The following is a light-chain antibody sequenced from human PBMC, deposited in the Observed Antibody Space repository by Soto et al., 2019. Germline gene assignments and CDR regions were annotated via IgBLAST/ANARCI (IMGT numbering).Light chain of an antibody. J-gene: IGKJ1*01. CDR1: QSITTF. CDR3: QQAYGAPPT. V-gene: IGKV1-39*01. Sequence: DIQVTQSPSSLPASVGDRVTITCRASQSITTFLNWYQQKPGNAPKLLIYAASSLRTGVPSRFSGSGSGTDFTLTISSLQREDFATYYCQQAYGAPPTFGQGTKVDIK. CDR2: AAS.